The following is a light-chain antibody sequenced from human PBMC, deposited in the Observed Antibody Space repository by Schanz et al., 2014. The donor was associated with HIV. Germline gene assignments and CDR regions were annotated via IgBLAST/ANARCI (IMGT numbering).Light chain of an antibody. V-gene: IGLV2-23*02. J-gene: IGLJ7*01. CDR2: EVS. CDR3: CSYAGSSTYV. CDR1: NSDVGNYNL. Sequence: QSALTQPASVSGSPGQSITLSCTGTNSDVGNYNLVSWYQQHPGKAPKLMIYEVSKRPSGVSNRFSGSKSGNTASLTISGLQAEDEADYYCCSYAGSSTYVFGTGTQLTVL.